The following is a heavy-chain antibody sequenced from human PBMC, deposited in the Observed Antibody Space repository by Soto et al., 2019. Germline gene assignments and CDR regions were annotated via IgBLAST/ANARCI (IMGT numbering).Heavy chain of an antibody. Sequence: ASVKVSCKASGYTFTSYGISWVRQAPGQGLEWMGWISAYNGNTKYSQKFQGRVTITRDTSASTAYMELSSLRSEDTAVYYCAASIDYYYYGMDVWGQGTTVTVSS. CDR1: GYTFTSYG. V-gene: IGHV1-18*01. CDR3: AASIDYYYYGMDV. CDR2: ISAYNGNT. J-gene: IGHJ6*02.